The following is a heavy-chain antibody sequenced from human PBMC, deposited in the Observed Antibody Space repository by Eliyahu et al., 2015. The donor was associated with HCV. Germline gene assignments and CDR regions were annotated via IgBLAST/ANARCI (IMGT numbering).Heavy chain of an antibody. Sequence: EVQLLEXGGGLVQPGGSLRLXCAPXGFXFSDYAMXWVRQAPGXGLXWVSAISGIGGSRYYADXVRGRFTISRDNSKNTLYLQMNSLRAEDTAIYYCVKNDDVWGRGTTVTVSS. CDR2: ISGIGGSR. J-gene: IGHJ6*02. CDR3: VKNDDV. CDR1: GFXFSDYA. V-gene: IGHV3-23*01. D-gene: IGHD1-1*01.